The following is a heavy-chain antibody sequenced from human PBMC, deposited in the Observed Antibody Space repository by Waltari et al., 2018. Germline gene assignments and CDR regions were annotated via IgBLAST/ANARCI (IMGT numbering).Heavy chain of an antibody. D-gene: IGHD2-2*01. J-gene: IGHJ3*01. V-gene: IGHV4-39*07. Sequence: QLQLQESGPGLAKPSETLSLTCTVSGGSVSSSSSHWGWIRQPPGKGLEWIGSIYYSGKTNDNASLESRVTISIDMSKNQFSLNLSSVTAADTALYYCARVASSYYGFAGFAVWDQGTMVTVSS. CDR3: ARVASSYYGFAGFAV. CDR2: IYYSGKT. CDR1: GGSVSSSSSH.